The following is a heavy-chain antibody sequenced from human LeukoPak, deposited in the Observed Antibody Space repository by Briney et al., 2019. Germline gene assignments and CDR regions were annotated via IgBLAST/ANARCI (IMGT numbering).Heavy chain of an antibody. J-gene: IGHJ4*02. CDR2: INTGNGNT. V-gene: IGHV1-3*04. CDR3: ARNWNKKYYFDF. D-gene: IGHD1/OR15-1a*01. Sequence: ASVKVSCEASGYTFTNYAMHWVRQAPGQRLEWMGWINTGNGNTKYSQKFQGRVTITRDTSATTAYMELSSLRSEDTAVYYCARNWNKKYYFDFWGQGTLVTVSS. CDR1: GYTFTNYA.